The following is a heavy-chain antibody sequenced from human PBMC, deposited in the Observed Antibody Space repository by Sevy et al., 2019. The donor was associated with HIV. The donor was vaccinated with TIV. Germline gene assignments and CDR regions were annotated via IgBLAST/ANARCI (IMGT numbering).Heavy chain of an antibody. D-gene: IGHD3-10*01. J-gene: IGHJ6*03. CDR1: GFTFSSYA. CDR3: AKGGSGSYGYYYMDV. CDR2: ISGSGGST. V-gene: IGHV3-23*01. Sequence: GGSLRLSCAASGFTFSSYAMSWVRQAPGKGLEWVSAISGSGGSTYYADSVKGRFTISRDNSKNTLYLQMNSLRAEDTAVYYWAKGGSGSYGYYYMDVWGKGTTVTVSS.